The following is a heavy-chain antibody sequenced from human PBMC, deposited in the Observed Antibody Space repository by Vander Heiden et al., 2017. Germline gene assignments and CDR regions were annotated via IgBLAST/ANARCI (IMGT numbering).Heavy chain of an antibody. CDR1: GFTFSRFW. Sequence: EVQLVESGGGLVQPGGSLRLSCAASGFTFSRFWMGWVRQAPGKGLEWVANIKQDGGEKYYVDSVKCRFTISRDNAKNSLYLQMNSLRAEDTAVYYCARVEAGAFDIWGQGTMVTVSS. J-gene: IGHJ3*02. CDR3: ARVEAGAFDI. CDR2: IKQDGGEK. V-gene: IGHV3-7*01. D-gene: IGHD6-13*01.